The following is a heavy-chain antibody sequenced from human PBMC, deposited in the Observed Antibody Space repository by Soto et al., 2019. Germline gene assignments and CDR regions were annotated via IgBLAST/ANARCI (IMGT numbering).Heavy chain of an antibody. CDR2: ISGSGGST. Sequence: EVQLLESGGGLVQPGGSLRLSCAASGFTFSSYAMSWVRQAPGKGLEWVSAISGSGGSTYYADSVKGRFTISRDNSKNPLDLQMNSLRAEDTAVYYCAKDRMYRGYGPLWYFDYWGQGTLVTVSS. V-gene: IGHV3-23*01. J-gene: IGHJ4*02. D-gene: IGHD5-12*01. CDR1: GFTFSSYA. CDR3: AKDRMYRGYGPLWYFDY.